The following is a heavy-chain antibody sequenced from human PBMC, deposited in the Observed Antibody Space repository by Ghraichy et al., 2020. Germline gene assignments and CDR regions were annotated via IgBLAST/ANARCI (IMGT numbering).Heavy chain of an antibody. Sequence: GGSLRLSCAASGFTFSSYSMNWVRQAPGKGLEWVSYISSSSSTIYYADSVKGRFTISRDNAKNSLYLQMNSLRAEDTAVYYCATAPPPILTGYYYYYGMDVWGQGTTVTVSS. CDR1: GFTFSSYS. J-gene: IGHJ6*02. D-gene: IGHD3-9*01. CDR3: ATAPPPILTGYYYYYGMDV. CDR2: ISSSSSTI. V-gene: IGHV3-48*01.